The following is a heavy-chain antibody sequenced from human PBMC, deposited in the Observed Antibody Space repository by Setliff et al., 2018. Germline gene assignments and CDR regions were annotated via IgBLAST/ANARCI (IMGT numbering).Heavy chain of an antibody. CDR1: GFNFITYG. CDR3: TTSRAPRVVLAADFDL. Sequence: ASVKVSCMTSGFNFITYGFSWVRQAPGQGLEWMGWISPYSGETNNAQKFQDRLSVTADTSSKTIYMELRSLTSDDTAVYFCTTSRAPRVVLAADFDLWGQGTLVTVSS. J-gene: IGHJ4*02. D-gene: IGHD2-21*01. CDR2: ISPYSGET. V-gene: IGHV1-18*01.